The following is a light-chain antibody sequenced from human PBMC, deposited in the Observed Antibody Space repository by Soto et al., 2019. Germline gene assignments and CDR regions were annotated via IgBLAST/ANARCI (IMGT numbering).Light chain of an antibody. V-gene: IGKV3-11*01. CDR3: QHRTSWPRT. J-gene: IGKJ2*01. Sequence: EIVLTQSPATLSLSPGERATLSCRASQSVGTFLAWYQQKPGQAPRLLIYDASNRATGIPARFSGTGSGTDFALTISNVEPEDFAVYYCQHRTSWPRTFGQGTKLDIK. CDR1: QSVGTF. CDR2: DAS.